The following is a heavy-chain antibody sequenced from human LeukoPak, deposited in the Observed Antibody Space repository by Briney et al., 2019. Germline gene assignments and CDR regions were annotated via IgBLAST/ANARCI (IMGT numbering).Heavy chain of an antibody. Sequence: GGSLRLSCAASGFAFSTYAMHWVRQGPGKGLEWVALVSYDGGSKYYADSVKGRITISRDNSKNSLYLQMNSLRAEDTAVYYCARDRSSGGPHDAFDIWGQGTMVTVSS. CDR3: ARDRSSGGPHDAFDI. J-gene: IGHJ3*02. CDR2: VSYDGGSK. V-gene: IGHV3-30-3*01. CDR1: GFAFSTYA. D-gene: IGHD2-15*01.